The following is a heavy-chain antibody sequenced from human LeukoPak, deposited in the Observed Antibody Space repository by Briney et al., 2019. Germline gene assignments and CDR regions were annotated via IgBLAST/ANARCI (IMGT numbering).Heavy chain of an antibody. V-gene: IGHV4-59*01. CDR3: ARGGLGYCSGGSCYQGTFDI. Sequence: SETLSLTCTVSGGSISSYYWSWIRQPPGKGLEWIGYIYNSENTNYNPSLKSRVTISLDTSKSQFSLKLSSVTAADTAVYYCARGGLGYCSGGSCYQGTFDIWGQGTMVTVSS. J-gene: IGHJ3*02. CDR1: GGSISSYY. D-gene: IGHD2-15*01. CDR2: IYNSENT.